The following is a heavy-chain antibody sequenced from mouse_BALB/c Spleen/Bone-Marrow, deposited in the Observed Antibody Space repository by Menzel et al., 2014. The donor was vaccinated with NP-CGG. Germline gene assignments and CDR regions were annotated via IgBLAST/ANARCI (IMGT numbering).Heavy chain of an antibody. D-gene: IGHD2-12*01. Sequence: QVQLQQSGPGLVQPSQSLSITCTVSGFSLTSYGVHWVRQSPGKGLEWLGVIWSGGITDYDAAFISRLNITKDNSKSQVFFKMNSLRADDTAIYYCARKNDVDYYSAMDYWGQGTSVTVSS. CDR1: GFSLTSYG. J-gene: IGHJ4*01. CDR2: IWSGGIT. CDR3: ARKNDVDYYSAMDY. V-gene: IGHV2-2*01.